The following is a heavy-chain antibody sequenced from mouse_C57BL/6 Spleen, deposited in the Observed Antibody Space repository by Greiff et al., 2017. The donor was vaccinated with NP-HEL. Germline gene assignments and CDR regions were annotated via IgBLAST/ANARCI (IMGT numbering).Heavy chain of an antibody. V-gene: IGHV1-69*01. D-gene: IGHD2-14*01. CDR1: GYTFTSYW. CDR3: ARRVLSYYAMDY. CDR2: IDPSDSYT. J-gene: IGHJ4*01. Sequence: VQLQQPGAELVMPGASVKLSCKASGYTFTSYWMHWVKQRPGQGLEWIGEIDPSDSYTNYNQKFKGKSTLTVDKSSSTAYMQLSSLTSEDSAVYYCARRVLSYYAMDYWGQGTSVTVSS.